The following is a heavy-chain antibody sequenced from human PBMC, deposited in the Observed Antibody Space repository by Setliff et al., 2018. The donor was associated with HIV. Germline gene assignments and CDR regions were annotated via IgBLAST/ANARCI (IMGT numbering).Heavy chain of an antibody. Sequence: LRLSCAASGFTFSSYSMNWVRQAPGKGLEWISYNGIINGAKHYADSMEGRFTISRDDAKNSLYLQMDGLRAEDTAVYYCVRDRDWAFDYWGQGILVTVSS. V-gene: IGHV3-48*01. J-gene: IGHJ4*02. D-gene: IGHD3-9*01. CDR1: GFTFSSYS. CDR3: VRDRDWAFDY. CDR2: NGIINGAK.